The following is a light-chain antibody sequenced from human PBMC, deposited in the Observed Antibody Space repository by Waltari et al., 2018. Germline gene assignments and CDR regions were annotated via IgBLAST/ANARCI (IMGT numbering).Light chain of an antibody. CDR2: APS. V-gene: IGKV1-39*01. CDR3: QQYHHWPLT. Sequence: DIQMTHSPSSMSASVGDRVTITCRASQSITSYLNWYQQKPVKAPMLLIYAPSGFTRGVPSRFGGSGSGTEFTLTISSLQSEDFAVYYCQQYHHWPLTFGGGTEVEIK. CDR1: QSITSY. J-gene: IGKJ4*01.